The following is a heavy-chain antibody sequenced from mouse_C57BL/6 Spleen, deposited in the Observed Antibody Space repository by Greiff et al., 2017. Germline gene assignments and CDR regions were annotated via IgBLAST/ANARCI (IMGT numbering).Heavy chain of an antibody. V-gene: IGHV5-9*01. CDR2: ISGGGGNT. D-gene: IGHD1-1*01. CDR1: GFTFSSYT. Sequence: DVKLVESGGGLVKPGGSLKLSCAASGFTFSSYTMSWVRQTPEKRLEWVATISGGGGNTYYPDSVKGRFTISRDNAKNTLYLQMSSLRSENTALYYCARQDYYGSSYGFAYWGQGTLVTVSA. J-gene: IGHJ3*01. CDR3: ARQDYYGSSYGFAY.